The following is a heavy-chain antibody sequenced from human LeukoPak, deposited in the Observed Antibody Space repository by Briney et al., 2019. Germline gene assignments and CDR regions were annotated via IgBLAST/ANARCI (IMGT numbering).Heavy chain of an antibody. D-gene: IGHD6-19*01. Sequence: GGSLRLSCAASGFTFSNYAMSWVRQAPGKGLEWVSGISSSGGRTFYADSVKGRFTISRDNSLKTLYMQMNSLRAEDTAVYYCAKDLGGGSGWNLDYWGQGSLVTVSS. CDR3: AKDLGGGSGWNLDY. CDR1: GFTFSNYA. J-gene: IGHJ4*02. CDR2: ISSSGGRT. V-gene: IGHV3-23*01.